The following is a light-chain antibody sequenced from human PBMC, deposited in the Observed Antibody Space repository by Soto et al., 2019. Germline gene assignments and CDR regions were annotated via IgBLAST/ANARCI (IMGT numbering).Light chain of an antibody. Sequence: EIVLTQSPATLSLSPGERATPSCRASQSVSSYLAWYQQKPGQAPRLLIYDASKRATGIPARFSGSGFGTDFTLTISSLEPEDFAVYYRQQRFEWRTFGQGTRLEIK. CDR2: DAS. CDR1: QSVSSY. V-gene: IGKV3-11*01. CDR3: QQRFEWRT. J-gene: IGKJ5*01.